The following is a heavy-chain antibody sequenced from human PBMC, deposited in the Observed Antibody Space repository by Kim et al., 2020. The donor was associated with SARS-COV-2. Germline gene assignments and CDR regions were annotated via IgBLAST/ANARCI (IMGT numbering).Heavy chain of an antibody. D-gene: IGHD5-12*01. J-gene: IGHJ4*02. Sequence: SETLSLTCTVSGGAISTTTYYWGWIRQPPGRGLEWIGSIYYSGSTYYNPSLKSRVSILLDMSKNQFSLRLNSVTAADTAVYYCASLIVAHAGGCDNWGQG. CDR1: GGAISTTTYY. CDR3: ASLIVAHAGGCDN. CDR2: IYYSGST. V-gene: IGHV4-39*07.